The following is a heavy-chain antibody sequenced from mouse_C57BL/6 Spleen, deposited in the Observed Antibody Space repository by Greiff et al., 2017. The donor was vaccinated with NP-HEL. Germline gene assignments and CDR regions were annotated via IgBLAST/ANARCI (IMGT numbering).Heavy chain of an antibody. CDR1: GFTFSSYA. V-gene: IGHV5-9-1*02. D-gene: IGHD2-2*01. CDR3: TRAWGYDEGAWFAY. J-gene: IGHJ3*01. Sequence: EVQGVESGEGLVKPGGSLKLSCAASGFTFSSYAMSWVRQTPEKRLEWVAYISSGGDYIYYADTVKGRFTISRDNARNTLYLQMSSLKSEDTAMYYFTRAWGYDEGAWFAYWGQGTLVTVSA. CDR2: ISSGGDYI.